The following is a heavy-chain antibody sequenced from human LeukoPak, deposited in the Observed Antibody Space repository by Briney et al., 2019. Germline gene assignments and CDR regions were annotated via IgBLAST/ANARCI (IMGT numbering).Heavy chain of an antibody. CDR2: MNPNSGNT. V-gene: IGHV1-8*01. CDR1: GYTFTSYD. D-gene: IGHD3-16*02. Sequence: GASVNVSCKASGYTFTSYDINWVRQATGQGLEWMGWMNPNSGNTGYAQKFQGRVTMTRNTSISTAYMELSRLTSDDTAVYYCARGEMITFGGVIVISTFDIWGQGTMVTVS. J-gene: IGHJ3*02. CDR3: ARGEMITFGGVIVISTFDI.